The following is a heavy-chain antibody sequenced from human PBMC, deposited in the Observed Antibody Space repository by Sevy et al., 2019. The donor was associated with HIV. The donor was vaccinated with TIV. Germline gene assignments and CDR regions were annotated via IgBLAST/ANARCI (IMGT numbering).Heavy chain of an antibody. CDR3: ASEGKYYDSGGSYTPFDY. Sequence: GGSLRLSCGASGFTFSTYWMHWVRQAPGKGLVWVARIYRDGSRIRYADFVKGRFTISRDNAKDTLYLPMNSLRAEDTDVYYCASEGKYYDSGGSYTPFDYWGQGLLVTVSS. CDR2: IYRDGSRI. V-gene: IGHV3-74*01. CDR1: GFTFSTYW. D-gene: IGHD3-22*01. J-gene: IGHJ4*02.